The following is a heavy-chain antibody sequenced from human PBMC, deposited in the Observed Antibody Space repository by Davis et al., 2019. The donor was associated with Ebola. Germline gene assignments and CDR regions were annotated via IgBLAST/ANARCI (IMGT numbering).Heavy chain of an antibody. CDR3: ARRVYDSSGYRIDY. Sequence: MPSETLSLTCTVSGGSISRSSYYWGWIRQPPGKGLEWIGSIYYSGSTYYNTSLKSRATISVDTSKNQFSLKLSSVTAADTAVYYCARRVYDSSGYRIDYWGQGTLVTVSS. D-gene: IGHD3-22*01. CDR2: IYYSGST. CDR1: GGSISRSSYY. V-gene: IGHV4-39*01. J-gene: IGHJ4*02.